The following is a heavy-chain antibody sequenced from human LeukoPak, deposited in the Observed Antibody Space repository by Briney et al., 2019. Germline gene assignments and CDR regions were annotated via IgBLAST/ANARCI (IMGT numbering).Heavy chain of an antibody. CDR2: FYYSWSD. Sequence: PSETLSLTCTVPGASITNYYWNWIRQPPGKGLEWIGYFYYSWSDNYNPSLKSRITISVDTSKNQFSLKLSSVTAADTAVYYCAREGVYGMDVWGKGTTVTVSS. V-gene: IGHV4-59*12. CDR3: AREGVYGMDV. D-gene: IGHD3-10*01. J-gene: IGHJ6*04. CDR1: GASITNYY.